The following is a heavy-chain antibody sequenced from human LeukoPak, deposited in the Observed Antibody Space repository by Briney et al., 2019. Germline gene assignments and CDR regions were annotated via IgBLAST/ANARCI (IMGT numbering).Heavy chain of an antibody. CDR2: ISVYNGNT. V-gene: IGHV1-18*01. D-gene: IGHD6-19*01. CDR1: GYTFTSYA. J-gene: IGHJ4*02. CDR3: ARDARPRIAVAATGDF. Sequence: GSVKVSCKASGYTFTSYAMNWVRQAPGQGLEWMGWISVYNGNTNYAQKVRGRVTMTTDTSTSTAYMELRSLRSDDTAVYYCARDARPRIAVAATGDFWGQGTLVIVSS.